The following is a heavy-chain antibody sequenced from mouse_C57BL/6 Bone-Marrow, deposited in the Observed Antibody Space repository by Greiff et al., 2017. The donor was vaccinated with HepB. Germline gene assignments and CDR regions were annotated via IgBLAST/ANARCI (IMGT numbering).Heavy chain of an antibody. J-gene: IGHJ3*01. D-gene: IGHD2-1*01. V-gene: IGHV1-64*01. CDR1: GSPLTSYW. CDR3: ARKGIYSLFAY. CDR2: IHPNSGST. Sequence: LKQPAASLFTPGASFQLSCKASGSPLTSYWIDWVKQRPGQGLEWIGMIHPNSGSTNYNEKFKSKATLTVDKSSSTAYMQLSSLTSEDSAVYYCARKGIYSLFAYWGQGTLVTVSA.